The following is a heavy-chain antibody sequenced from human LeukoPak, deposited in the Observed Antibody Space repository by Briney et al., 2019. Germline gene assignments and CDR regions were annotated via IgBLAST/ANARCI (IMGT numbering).Heavy chain of an antibody. Sequence: GGSLRLSCAASGFTLSSYAMSWVRQAPGKGLEWVSAISGSRGSTYYADSVKGRFTISRDNSKNTLYLQMNSLRAEDTAVYYCAKGANGSVVVPAAIVFVYWGRGTLVTVSS. CDR3: AKGANGSVVVPAAIVFVY. CDR1: GFTLSSYA. CDR2: ISGSRGST. J-gene: IGHJ4*02. V-gene: IGHV3-23*01. D-gene: IGHD2-2*01.